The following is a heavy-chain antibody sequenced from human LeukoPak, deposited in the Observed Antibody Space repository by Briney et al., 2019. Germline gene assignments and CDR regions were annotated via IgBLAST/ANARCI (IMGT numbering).Heavy chain of an antibody. Sequence: ASVKVSCKASGYTFTSYGISWVRQAPRQGLEWMGWISAYNGNTNYAQKLQGRVTMTTDTSTSTAYMELRSLRSDDTAVYYCARVPNIVVVPAAIDPPRNWFDPWGQGTLVTVSS. J-gene: IGHJ5*02. CDR3: ARVPNIVVVPAAIDPPRNWFDP. CDR1: GYTFTSYG. CDR2: ISAYNGNT. D-gene: IGHD2-2*02. V-gene: IGHV1-18*04.